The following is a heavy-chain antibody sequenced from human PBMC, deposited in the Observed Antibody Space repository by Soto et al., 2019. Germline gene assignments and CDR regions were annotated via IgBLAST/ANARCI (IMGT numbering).Heavy chain of an antibody. CDR2: DGAGGVI. V-gene: IGHV3-48*02. CDR1: GFTLSTYS. Sequence: EVQLVESGGGWLQPGGSLTVSCVVSGFTLSTYSMNWVRQAPGKGLEWVSHDGAGGVILYADSVKGRFTVSRDNAKNSLYLQMNILTDGDTAVYYCARQGPYGDHDHWGQGTLVTVSS. J-gene: IGHJ4*02. CDR3: ARQGPYGDHDH. D-gene: IGHD4-17*01.